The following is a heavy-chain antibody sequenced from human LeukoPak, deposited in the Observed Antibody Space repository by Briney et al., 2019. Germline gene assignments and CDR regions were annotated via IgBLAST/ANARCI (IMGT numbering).Heavy chain of an antibody. J-gene: IGHJ5*02. CDR3: GRGFRGVILNWFDP. Sequence: ASVKVSCRASGYTFTGYYMHWVRQAPGQGLEWMGWINPNSGGTNYAQKFQGWVTMTRDTSISTAYMELSRLRSDDTAVYYCGRGFRGVILNWFDPWGQGTLVTVSS. CDR2: INPNSGGT. D-gene: IGHD3-10*01. CDR1: GYTFTGYY. V-gene: IGHV1-2*04.